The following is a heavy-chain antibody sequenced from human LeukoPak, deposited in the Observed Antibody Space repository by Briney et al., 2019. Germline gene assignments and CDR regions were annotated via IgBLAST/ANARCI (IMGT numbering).Heavy chain of an antibody. Sequence: PSETLSLTCTVPGGSISSYYWIWIRQPPGKGLEWIGYIHYSGSTNYNPSLKSRVTISVDTSKNQFSLRLSSVTAADTAVYYCARGWGYFDFWGQGTLLTVPS. J-gene: IGHJ4*02. CDR2: IHYSGST. V-gene: IGHV4-59*01. D-gene: IGHD3-16*01. CDR3: ARGWGYFDF. CDR1: GGSISSYY.